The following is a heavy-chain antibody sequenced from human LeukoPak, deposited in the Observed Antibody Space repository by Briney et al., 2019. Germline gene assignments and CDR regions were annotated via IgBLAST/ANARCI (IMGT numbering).Heavy chain of an antibody. V-gene: IGHV3-23*01. CDR3: ARDDYDSSGPLSGYFDY. J-gene: IGHJ4*02. CDR1: GFTFSSYA. Sequence: GGSLRLSCAASGFTFSSYAMSWVRQAPGKGLEWVSAISGSGGSTYYADSVKGRFTISRDNSKNTLYLQMNSLRAEDTAVYYCARDDYDSSGPLSGYFDYWGQGTLVTVSS. D-gene: IGHD3-22*01. CDR2: ISGSGGST.